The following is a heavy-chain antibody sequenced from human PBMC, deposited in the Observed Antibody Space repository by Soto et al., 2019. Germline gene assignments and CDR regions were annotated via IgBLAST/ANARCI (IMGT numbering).Heavy chain of an antibody. CDR1: GYTFTRYG. Sequence: ASVKVSCKASGYTFTRYGFSWVRQAPGQGLEWMGWISTYNENTKYPQKFQGRITMTTDTPTSTAYMEIRSLTSDDTAVYYCAREGYCSSGSCALYSHDYFGMDVWGQGTTFTVSS. J-gene: IGHJ6*02. CDR3: AREGYCSSGSCALYSHDYFGMDV. V-gene: IGHV1-18*01. D-gene: IGHD2-15*01. CDR2: ISTYNENT.